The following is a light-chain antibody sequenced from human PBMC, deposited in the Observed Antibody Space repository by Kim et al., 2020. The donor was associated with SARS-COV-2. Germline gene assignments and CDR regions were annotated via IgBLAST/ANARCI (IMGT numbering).Light chain of an antibody. Sequence: ASVGDRVTITCRARQSISSYLNWYQQKPGKAPKLLIYATSSLQSGVPSRFSGSGSGTDFTLTISSLQPEDFATYYCQQSYSTLPYSFGQGTKLEI. CDR3: QQSYSTLPYS. V-gene: IGKV1-39*01. CDR1: QSISSY. CDR2: ATS. J-gene: IGKJ2*03.